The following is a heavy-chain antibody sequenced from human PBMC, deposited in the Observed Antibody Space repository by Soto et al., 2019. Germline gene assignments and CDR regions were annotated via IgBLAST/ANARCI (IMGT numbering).Heavy chain of an antibody. CDR2: ITWNSRVL. V-gene: IGHV3-9*01. CDR1: GLNFDDFA. D-gene: IGHD3-3*01. CDR3: AKGRYDFWSADYFAS. J-gene: IGHJ4*02. Sequence: EVQLVESGGRLVQPGRSLRLSCVGTGLNFDDFAMHWVRQAPGQGLEWVSGITWNSRVLAYADSVKGRFTISRDNARNALYLQMDSLRDEDTALYCCAKGRYDFWSADYFASWGQGTLVTVSS.